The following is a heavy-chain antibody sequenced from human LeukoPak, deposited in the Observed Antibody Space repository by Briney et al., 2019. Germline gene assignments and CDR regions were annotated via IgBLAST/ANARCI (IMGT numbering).Heavy chain of an antibody. CDR3: ARHRRAFGTLFDY. D-gene: IGHD3-16*01. J-gene: IGHJ4*02. Sequence: SESLSLTCIVSGDSISSGSYYWGWIRQPPGKGLEWIGTIYYTGSTYYNPSLRSRLTIFVDTSNNQFSLRLASAAAADTAVYYCARHRRAFGTLFDYWGQGTLVTVSS. V-gene: IGHV4-39*01. CDR1: GDSISSGSYY. CDR2: IYYTGST.